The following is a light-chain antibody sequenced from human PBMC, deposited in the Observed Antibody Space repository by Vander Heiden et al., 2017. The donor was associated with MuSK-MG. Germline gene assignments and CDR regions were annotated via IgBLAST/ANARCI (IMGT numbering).Light chain of an antibody. CDR2: AAS. Sequence: AIQMTQVPSSLSASVGDRVTITCRASQGIRNDLGWYQQKPGKAPKLLIYAASTLQSGVPSRFSGSGSGTDFILTISSLQPEDFATYYCLQDYNYPWTFGQGTKVEIK. CDR3: LQDYNYPWT. CDR1: QGIRND. J-gene: IGKJ1*01. V-gene: IGKV1-6*01.